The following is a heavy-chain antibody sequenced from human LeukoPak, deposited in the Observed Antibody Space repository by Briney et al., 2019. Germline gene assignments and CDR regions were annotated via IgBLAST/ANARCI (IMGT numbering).Heavy chain of an antibody. Sequence: GRSLTLSCAASGFTFSRYAMHWVRQAPGKGLEWVAVISTDGSNKWYADSVKSRFTISRANCKNTLYLQMDSLRAEDTAVYYCARDFAWLADYWGQGTPVTLYS. CDR3: ARDFAWLADY. CDR2: ISTDGSNK. V-gene: IGHV3-30-3*01. J-gene: IGHJ4*02. CDR1: GFTFSRYA. D-gene: IGHD6-19*01.